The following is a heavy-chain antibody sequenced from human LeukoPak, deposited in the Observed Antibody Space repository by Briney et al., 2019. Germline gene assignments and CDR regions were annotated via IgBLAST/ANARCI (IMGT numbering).Heavy chain of an antibody. J-gene: IGHJ4*02. CDR1: GGSISSYY. Sequence: SETLSLTCTVSGGSISSYYWSWIRQPPGKGLEWIGYIYYSGSTNYNPSLKSRVTISVDTSKNQFSLKLSSVTAAGTAVYYCAGLYYYGSGSYLSWGQGTLVTVSS. D-gene: IGHD3-10*01. CDR3: AGLYYYGSGSYLS. CDR2: IYYSGST. V-gene: IGHV4-59*01.